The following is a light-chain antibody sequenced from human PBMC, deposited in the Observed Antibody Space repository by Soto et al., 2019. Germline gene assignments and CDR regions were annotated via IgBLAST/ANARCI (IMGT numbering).Light chain of an antibody. CDR3: QQRSNWPHT. CDR1: QSVSSY. CDR2: YAS. J-gene: IGKJ2*01. Sequence: EIVLTQSPATLSLSPGERATLSCRASQSVSSYLAWYQQKPGQAPRLLIYYASNRATGIPARFSGSGSGTDLPLPISSLEPEDFAVYYCQQRSNWPHTFGQGTKLEIK. V-gene: IGKV3-11*01.